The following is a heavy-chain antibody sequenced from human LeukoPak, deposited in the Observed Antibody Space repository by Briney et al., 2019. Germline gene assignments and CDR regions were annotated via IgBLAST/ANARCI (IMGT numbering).Heavy chain of an antibody. CDR1: GYSISSGYY. V-gene: IGHV4-38-2*02. Sequence: SETLPLTCTVSGYSISSGYYWSWIRQPPGKGLEWIGSIYHSGSTYYNPSLKSRVTISVDTSKNQFSLKLSSVTAADTAVYYCARDFGRYYGSGSYYNGGFFDYWGQGTLVTVSS. D-gene: IGHD3-10*01. J-gene: IGHJ4*02. CDR3: ARDFGRYYGSGSYYNGGFFDY. CDR2: IYHSGST.